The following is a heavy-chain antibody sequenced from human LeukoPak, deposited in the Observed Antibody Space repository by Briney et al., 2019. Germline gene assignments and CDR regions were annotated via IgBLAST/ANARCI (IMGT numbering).Heavy chain of an antibody. CDR3: ARDNQQRGAFDI. D-gene: IGHD6-13*01. J-gene: IGHJ3*02. CDR2: ISASGGST. V-gene: IGHV3-23*01. CDR1: GFTFSNYA. Sequence: PGGSLRLSCAASGFTFSNYAMTWVRQAPGKGLEWVSTISASGGSTYSADSVRGRFTISRDTSKNMLYLQMNSLRAEDTAVYYCARDNQQRGAFDIWGQGTMVTVSS.